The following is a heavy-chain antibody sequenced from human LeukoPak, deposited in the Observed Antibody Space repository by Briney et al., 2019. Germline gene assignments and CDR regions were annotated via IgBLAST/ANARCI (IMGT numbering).Heavy chain of an antibody. J-gene: IGHJ6*03. CDR3: AKSVSPYYYYYMDV. CDR1: GFTFSSYA. CDR2: ISGSGGST. V-gene: IGHV3-23*01. Sequence: GGSLRLSCAASGFTFSSYAMSWVRQAPGKGLEWVSAISGSGGSTYYADSVKGRFTISRDNSKNTLYLQMNSLRAEDTAVYYCAKSVSPYYYYYMDVWGKGTTVTVSS. D-gene: IGHD2/OR15-2a*01.